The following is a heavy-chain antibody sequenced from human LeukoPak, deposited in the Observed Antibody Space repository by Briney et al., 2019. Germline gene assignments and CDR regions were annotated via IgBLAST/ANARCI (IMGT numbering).Heavy chain of an antibody. J-gene: IGHJ4*02. D-gene: IGHD6-13*01. CDR1: GFTFSDYY. Sequence: NPGGSLRLSCAASGFTFSDYYMSWIRQAPGKGLEWVSYISSSDSTIYYADSVKGRFTISRDNAKNSLYLQMNSLRAEDTAVYYCASYPYLLYSSSWYEDYWGQGTLVTVSS. CDR2: ISSSDSTI. V-gene: IGHV3-11*04. CDR3: ASYPYLLYSSSWYEDY.